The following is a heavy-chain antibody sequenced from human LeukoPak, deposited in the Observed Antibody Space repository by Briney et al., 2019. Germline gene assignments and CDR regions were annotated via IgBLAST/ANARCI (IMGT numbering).Heavy chain of an antibody. J-gene: IGHJ5*02. CDR3: VKDQFAAAAGYNWFDP. Sequence: GGSLRLSCSASGFTFSSYAMHWVRQAPGKGLEYVSAISSNGGSTYYADSVKGRFTISRDNSKNTLYLQMSSLRAEDTAVYYCVKDQFAAAAGYNWFDPWGQGTLVIVSS. D-gene: IGHD6-13*01. CDR1: GFTFSSYA. V-gene: IGHV3-64D*06. CDR2: ISSNGGST.